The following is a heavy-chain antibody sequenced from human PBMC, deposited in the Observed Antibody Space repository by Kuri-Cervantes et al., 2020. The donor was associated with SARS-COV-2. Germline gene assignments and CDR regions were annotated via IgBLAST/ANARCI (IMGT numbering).Heavy chain of an antibody. V-gene: IGHV1-69*13. CDR1: GYTFTSYG. Sequence: SVKVSCKASGYTFTSYGISWVRQAPGQGLEWMGGIIPIFGTANYAQKFQGRVTITADESTSTAYMELSSLRSEDTAVYYCARQTVDYYYYMDVWGKGTTVTVSS. CDR3: ARQTVDYYYYMDV. J-gene: IGHJ6*03. D-gene: IGHD4-11*01. CDR2: IIPIFGTA.